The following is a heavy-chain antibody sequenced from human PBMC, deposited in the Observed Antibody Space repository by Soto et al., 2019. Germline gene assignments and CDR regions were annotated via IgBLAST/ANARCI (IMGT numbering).Heavy chain of an antibody. CDR1: GFTFSSYG. CDR2: ISYDGSNK. CDR3: AKGGRGYSLNTYFDY. V-gene: IGHV3-30*18. Sequence: PGGSLRLSCAASGFTFSSYGMHWVRQAPGKGLEWVAVISYDGSNKYYADSVKGRFTISRDNSKNTLYLQMNSLRAEDTAVYYCAKGGRGYSLNTYFDYWGQGTLVTAPQ. D-gene: IGHD6-13*01. J-gene: IGHJ4*02.